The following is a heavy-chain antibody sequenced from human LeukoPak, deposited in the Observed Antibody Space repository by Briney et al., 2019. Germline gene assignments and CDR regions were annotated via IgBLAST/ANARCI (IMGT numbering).Heavy chain of an antibody. CDR1: GFTFSSYW. CDR2: ISSSGSAT. J-gene: IGHJ4*02. Sequence: GGSLRLSCTASGFTFSSYWMNWVRQAPGKGLEWVSYISSSGSATHYTDSVKGRFTISRDNAKNSLYLQMNCLRAEDTAVYYCARVLASYLDYWGQGTLVTVSS. V-gene: IGHV3-48*04. CDR3: ARVLASYLDY. D-gene: IGHD3-3*01.